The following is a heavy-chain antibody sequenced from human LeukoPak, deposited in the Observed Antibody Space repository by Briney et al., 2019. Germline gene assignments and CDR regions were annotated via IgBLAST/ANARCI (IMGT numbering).Heavy chain of an antibody. Sequence: PGGSLRLSCVDSGFTFTSAWMSWVRQAPGKGLEWVANIKQDGSEMYYVESVKGRFTISRDNAKNSLFLQMTSLRAEDTAVYYCARDPGRIGFDYWGQGTLVTVSS. CDR3: ARDPGRIGFDY. CDR1: GFTFTSAW. CDR2: IKQDGSEM. V-gene: IGHV3-7*03. D-gene: IGHD2/OR15-2a*01. J-gene: IGHJ4*02.